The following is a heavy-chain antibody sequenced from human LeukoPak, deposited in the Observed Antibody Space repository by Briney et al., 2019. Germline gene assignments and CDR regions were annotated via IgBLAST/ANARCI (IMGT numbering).Heavy chain of an antibody. CDR2: IYYSGSA. CDR3: ASDPDYGDF. CDR1: GGFISSGYYY. J-gene: IGHJ4*02. Sequence: TLSLTCSVSGGFISSGYYYWSWIRQPPGKGLEWLGSIYYSGSAYYNPSLKSRVTISVTSKQQFSLNLNSVTDADTAVYFCASDPDYGDFWGQGTLVAVSS. V-gene: IGHV4-30-4*01.